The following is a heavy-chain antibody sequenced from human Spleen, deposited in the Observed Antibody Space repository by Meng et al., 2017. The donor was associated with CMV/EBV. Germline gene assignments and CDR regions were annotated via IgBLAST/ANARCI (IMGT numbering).Heavy chain of an antibody. CDR1: GFPFGGYG. Sequence: CAASGFPFGGYGMHWVRQAPGKGLESVAFIRYDGRNTHYVDSVKGRFTISRDNSKDTLFLQMNSLRAEDTAFYYCATGYCASTTCFPWGQGTLVTVSS. D-gene: IGHD2-2*01. J-gene: IGHJ5*02. CDR3: ATGYCASTTCFP. CDR2: IRYDGRNT. V-gene: IGHV3-30*02.